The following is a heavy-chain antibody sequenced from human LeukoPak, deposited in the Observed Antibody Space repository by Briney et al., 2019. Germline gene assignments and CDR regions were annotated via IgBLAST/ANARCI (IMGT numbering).Heavy chain of an antibody. CDR2: ITSSTSTI. V-gene: IGHV3-48*02. CDR3: ARDVDYAFDI. CDR1: GFTFSISS. J-gene: IGHJ3*02. D-gene: IGHD3/OR15-3a*01. Sequence: GGSLRLSCAASGFTFSISSMNWVRQAPGKGLEWVSYITSSTSTISYADSVKGRFTISRDNAKNSLYLQMNSLRDEDTAVYCCARDVDYAFDIWGQGTMVTVSS.